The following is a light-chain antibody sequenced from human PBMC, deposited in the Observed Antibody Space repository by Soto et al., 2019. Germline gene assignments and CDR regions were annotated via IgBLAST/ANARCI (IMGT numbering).Light chain of an antibody. CDR2: EVS. Sequence: QLVLTQAASVSASPGQSITISCAGTSSDVGGYNYVSWYQQYPGKAPKLVIYEVSNRPSGVSNRFSGSKSANTASLTISGLQAEDEADYYCNSYTSSSTWVFGGGTKLTVL. CDR1: SSDVGGYNY. CDR3: NSYTSSSTWV. V-gene: IGLV2-14*01. J-gene: IGLJ3*02.